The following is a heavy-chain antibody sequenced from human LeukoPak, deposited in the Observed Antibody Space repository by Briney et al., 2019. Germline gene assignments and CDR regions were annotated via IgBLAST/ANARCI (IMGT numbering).Heavy chain of an antibody. CDR2: IYYSGST. J-gene: IGHJ5*02. CDR3: ARSRGGYGDYGSWFDP. CDR1: GGSISSYY. V-gene: IGHV4-59*01. Sequence: YPSETLSLTCTVSGGSISSYYWSWIRQPPGKGLEWIGYIYYSGSTKYNPSLKSRVTISVDTSENQFSLTLNSVTAADTAVYYCARSRGGYGDYGSWFDPWGQGILVTVSS. D-gene: IGHD3-16*01.